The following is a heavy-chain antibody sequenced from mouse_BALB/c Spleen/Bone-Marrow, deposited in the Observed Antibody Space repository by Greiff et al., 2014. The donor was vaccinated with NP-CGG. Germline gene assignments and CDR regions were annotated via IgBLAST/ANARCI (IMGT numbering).Heavy chain of an antibody. Sequence: EVQVVESGGGLVQPGESRKLSCAASGFTFSSFAMHWIRQAPEKGLEWVAFISSGNNIIHYADTVKGRFTISRDNPKNTLFLQMTSLRSEDTAMYYCGRGDYWGQGTTLTVSS. CDR3: GRGDY. J-gene: IGHJ2*01. CDR2: ISSGNNII. V-gene: IGHV5-17*02. CDR1: GFTFSSFA.